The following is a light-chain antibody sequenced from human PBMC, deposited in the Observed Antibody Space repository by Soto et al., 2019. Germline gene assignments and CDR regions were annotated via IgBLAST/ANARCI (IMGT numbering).Light chain of an antibody. CDR2: DDS. J-gene: IGLJ2*01. Sequence: SYELTQPPSVSVAPGQTATITCGGINIGSKSVHWYQQKPGQAPVLVVYDDSDRPSGIPERFSGSNSGNTATLTISRVEAGDEADYYCQVWDSSGDRYVVFGGGTKLTVL. CDR1: NIGSKS. V-gene: IGLV3-21*02. CDR3: QVWDSSGDRYVV.